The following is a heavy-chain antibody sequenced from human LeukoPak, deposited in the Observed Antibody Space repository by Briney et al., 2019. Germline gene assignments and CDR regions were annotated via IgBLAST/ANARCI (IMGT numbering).Heavy chain of an antibody. D-gene: IGHD3-22*01. CDR2: IYYSGST. V-gene: IGHV4-39*01. CDR1: GGSISSSNYY. CDR3: ARAYYDSNGYYYGYFDY. Sequence: PSETLSLTCTVSGGSISSSNYYRGWIRQPPGKGLEWIGSIYYSGSTYYNPSLKSRVTKSVDTSKNQFSLKLSSVTAADTAVYYCARAYYDSNGYYYGYFDYWGQGTLVTVSS. J-gene: IGHJ4*02.